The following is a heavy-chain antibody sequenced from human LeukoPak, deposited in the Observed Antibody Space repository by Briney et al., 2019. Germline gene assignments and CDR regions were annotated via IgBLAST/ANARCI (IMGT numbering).Heavy chain of an antibody. Sequence: SETLSLTCTVSGGSISSGGYYWSWIRQPPGKGLEWIGYIYHSGSTYYNPSLKSRVTISVDRSKNQFSLKLSSVTAADTAVYYCARGSDGDYGTDFDYXXXGTLVTVSS. CDR3: ARGSDGDYGTDFDY. V-gene: IGHV4-30-2*01. CDR2: IYHSGST. J-gene: IGHJ4*01. CDR1: GGSISSGGYY. D-gene: IGHD4-17*01.